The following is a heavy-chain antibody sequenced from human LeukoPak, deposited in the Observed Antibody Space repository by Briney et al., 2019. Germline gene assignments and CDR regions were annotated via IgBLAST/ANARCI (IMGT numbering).Heavy chain of an antibody. CDR1: GGSVSSSSYY. V-gene: IGHV4-39*01. Sequence: PSETLSLTCTVSGGSVSSSSYYWGWIRQPPGKGLEWIGTIYYSGRSYYNPSLTSRVTISVDASKQQFSLTLSSVTAADTAIYYCARHEGASSTSFYGMDVWGQGTTVTVSS. CDR3: ARHEGASSTSFYGMDV. J-gene: IGHJ6*02. CDR2: IYYSGRS. D-gene: IGHD6-6*01.